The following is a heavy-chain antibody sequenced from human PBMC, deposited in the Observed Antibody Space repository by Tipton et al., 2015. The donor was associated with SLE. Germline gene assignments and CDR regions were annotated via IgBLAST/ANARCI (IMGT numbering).Heavy chain of an antibody. CDR3: TRGPHGWSDV. V-gene: IGHV3-23*01. Sequence: GSLRLSCATSGFTFGGSDMTWVRQAPGRGLEWVSTISHTGDLINSAETVKGRFAVSRDNAKNTMHLQMNSLTTEDSALYYCTRGPHGWSDVWGQGALVSVSS. CDR2: ISHTGDLI. J-gene: IGHJ4*02. D-gene: IGHD2-15*01. CDR1: GFTFGGSD.